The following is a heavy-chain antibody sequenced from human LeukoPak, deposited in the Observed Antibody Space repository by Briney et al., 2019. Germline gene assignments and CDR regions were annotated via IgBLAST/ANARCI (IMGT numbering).Heavy chain of an antibody. CDR3: ARVRQWLGTHYFDN. CDR2: IYGTESS. D-gene: IGHD6-19*01. Sequence: PSQTLSLTCTVSGASISSSDYYWSWIRQPPGKGLEWIGFIYGTESSYYNKSLQSRPTISMDTSENQFSLILSSVTAADTAVYYCARVRQWLGTHYFDNWGQGTLVTVSS. CDR1: GASISSSDYY. J-gene: IGHJ4*02. V-gene: IGHV4-30-4*01.